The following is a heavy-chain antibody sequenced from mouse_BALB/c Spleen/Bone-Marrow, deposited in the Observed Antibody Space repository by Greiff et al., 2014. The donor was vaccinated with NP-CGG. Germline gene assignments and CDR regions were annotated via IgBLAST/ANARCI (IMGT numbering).Heavy chain of an antibody. CDR1: GYTFTDYA. V-gene: IGHV1S137*01. J-gene: IGHJ4*01. CDR2: ISPCYVDG. Sequence: QVQLQQPGAELVRPGVSVKISCKGSGYTFTDYAMHWVKQSHAKSLEWIGVISPCYVDGGYNQKFKGKATMTIDKSSSTAYMELARLTSEDSAIYYCARGGSLGLYYYAVDYWGQGTSVTVSS. D-gene: IGHD3-3*01. CDR3: ARGGSLGLYYYAVDY.